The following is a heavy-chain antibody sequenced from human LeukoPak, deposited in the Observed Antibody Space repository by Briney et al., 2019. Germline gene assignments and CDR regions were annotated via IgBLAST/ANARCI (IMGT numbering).Heavy chain of an antibody. J-gene: IGHJ4*02. CDR2: ISYSGST. D-gene: IGHD4-17*01. CDR3: ARQMNTVTADY. Sequence: SETLSLTCTVSGGSISSSSYFWGWISQPPGKGLEWIGSISYSGSTYYNPSLNSRVTISIDTSKNQFSLRLSSVTAADTAVYYCARQMNTVTADYWGQGTLVTVSS. V-gene: IGHV4-39*01. CDR1: GGSISSSSYF.